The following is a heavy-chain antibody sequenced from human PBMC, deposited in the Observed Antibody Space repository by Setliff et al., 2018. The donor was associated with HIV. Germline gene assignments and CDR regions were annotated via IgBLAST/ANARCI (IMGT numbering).Heavy chain of an antibody. V-gene: IGHV4-39*01. Sequence: KSSETLSLTCIVSGGSISSSTYYWGWIRQPPGEGLEWIGSINYSGTTYYNPSLKSRVTISVDTSKNQFSLKLNSVTATDTAVYYCARHPEQWLAHFDYWGQGTLVTVSS. D-gene: IGHD6-19*01. CDR2: INYSGTT. J-gene: IGHJ4*02. CDR3: ARHPEQWLAHFDY. CDR1: GGSISSSTYY.